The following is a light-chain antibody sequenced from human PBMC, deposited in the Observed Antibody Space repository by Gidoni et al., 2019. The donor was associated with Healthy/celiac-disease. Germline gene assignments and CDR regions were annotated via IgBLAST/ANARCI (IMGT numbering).Light chain of an antibody. CDR2: ADS. J-gene: IGLJ2*01. Sequence: SYVLTQPPSVSVAPGQTARITCGGNNIGSKSVHWYQRKPGQAPVLVVYADSDRPSGIPERFSGSNSGNTATLTISRVEAGDEADYYCQVWDSSSDHLVVFGGGTKLTVL. V-gene: IGLV3-21*02. CDR3: QVWDSSSDHLVV. CDR1: NIGSKS.